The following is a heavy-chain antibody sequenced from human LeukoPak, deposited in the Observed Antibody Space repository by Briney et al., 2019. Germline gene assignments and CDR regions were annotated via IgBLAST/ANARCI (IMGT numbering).Heavy chain of an antibody. Sequence: SETLSLTCTVSGGSISSSSYYWGWIRQPPGKGLEWIGSIYYSGSTYYNPSLKSRVTISVDTSKNQFSLKLSSVTAADTAVYYCARDPYLRLGELSLYQDYWGQGTLVTVSS. CDR1: GGSISSSSYY. D-gene: IGHD3-16*02. J-gene: IGHJ4*02. CDR3: ARDPYLRLGELSLYQDY. V-gene: IGHV4-39*07. CDR2: IYYSGST.